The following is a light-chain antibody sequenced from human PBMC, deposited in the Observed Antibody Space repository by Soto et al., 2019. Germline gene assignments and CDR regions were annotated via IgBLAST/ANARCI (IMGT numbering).Light chain of an antibody. CDR3: QTWDTGARVV. Sequence: QSVLTQSPSASASLGASVKLTCTLSSGHSSYAIAWHQQQPEKGPRYLMKLSSDGSHSKGDGIPDRFSGSSSGAERYLTISSRQSEDEAGHYCQTWDTGARVVFGGGTKLTVL. V-gene: IGLV4-69*01. CDR2: LSSDGSH. CDR1: SGHSSYA. J-gene: IGLJ2*01.